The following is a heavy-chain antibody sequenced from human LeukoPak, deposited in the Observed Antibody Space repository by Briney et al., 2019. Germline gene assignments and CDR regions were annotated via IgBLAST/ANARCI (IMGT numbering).Heavy chain of an antibody. V-gene: IGHV6-1*01. D-gene: IGHD2-15*01. J-gene: IGHJ5*02. CDR1: GDSVSSNSAA. CDR2: TYYRSKWYN. Sequence: SQTLSLTYAISGDSVSSNSAAWNWIRQSPSRGLEWLGSTYYRSKWYNDYAVSVKSRITINPDTSKNQFSLQLSSVTPEDTAVYYCARVVGYCSGGSCYDSWFDPWGQGTLVTVSS. CDR3: ARVVGYCSGGSCYDSWFDP.